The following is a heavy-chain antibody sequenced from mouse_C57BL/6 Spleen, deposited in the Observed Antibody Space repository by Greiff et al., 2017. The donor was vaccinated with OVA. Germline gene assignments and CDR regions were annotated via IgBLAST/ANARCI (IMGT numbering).Heavy chain of an antibody. CDR2: ISDGGSYT. D-gene: IGHD2-4*01. CDR1: GFTFSSYA. Sequence: DVHLVESGGGLVKPGGSLKLSCAASGFTFSSYAMSWVRQTPEKRLEWVATISDGGSYTYYPDNVKGRFTISRDNAKNNLYLQMSHLKSEDTAMYYCAREERGYDYDEGYAMDYWGQGTSVTVSS. J-gene: IGHJ4*01. V-gene: IGHV5-4*01. CDR3: AREERGYDYDEGYAMDY.